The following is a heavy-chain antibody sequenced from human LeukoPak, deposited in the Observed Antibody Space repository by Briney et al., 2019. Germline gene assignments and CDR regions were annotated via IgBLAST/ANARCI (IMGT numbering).Heavy chain of an antibody. CDR3: ARARDGHYGMDV. V-gene: IGHV4-59*01. D-gene: IGHD5-24*01. J-gene: IGHJ6*02. Sequence: SETLSLTCTVSGGSISSYYWSWIRQPPGKGLEWIGYIYYSGSTNYNPPLKSRVTISVDTSKNQFSLKLSSVTAADTAVYYCARARDGHYGMDVWGQGTTVTVSS. CDR2: IYYSGST. CDR1: GGSISSYY.